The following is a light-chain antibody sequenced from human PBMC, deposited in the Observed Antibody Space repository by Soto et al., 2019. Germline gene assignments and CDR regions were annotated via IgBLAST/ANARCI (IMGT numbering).Light chain of an antibody. V-gene: IGLV2-11*01. CDR1: SSDVGGYNY. CDR2: DVT. CDR3: CSYAGSYTFV. J-gene: IGLJ1*01. Sequence: QSALTQPRSVSGSPGQSVTISCTGTSSDVGGYNYVSWYQQHPGKAPKVIIYDVTKRPSGVPDRFSGSKSGNTASLTISGLQAEDEADYYCCSYAGSYTFVFGTGTKLTVL.